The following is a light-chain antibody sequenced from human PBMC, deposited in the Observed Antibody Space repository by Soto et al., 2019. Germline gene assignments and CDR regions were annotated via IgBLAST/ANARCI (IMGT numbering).Light chain of an antibody. J-gene: IGLJ2*01. V-gene: IGLV2-23*01. CDR2: EDS. CDR3: CSYAGSSTYVI. CDR1: TSDVGSYNL. Sequence: QSALTQPASVSGSPGQSITISCTGTTSDVGSYNLVPWYQQHPGKAPKLMIYEDSKRPSGVSNRFSGSKSGNTASLTISGLQAEDEADYYCCSYAGSSTYVIFGGGTKLTVL.